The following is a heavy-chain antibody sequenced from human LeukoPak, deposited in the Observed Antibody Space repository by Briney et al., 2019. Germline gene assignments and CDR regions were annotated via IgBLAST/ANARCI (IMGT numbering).Heavy chain of an antibody. CDR2: IYYTGST. J-gene: IGHJ4*02. D-gene: IGHD3-9*01. V-gene: IGHV4-39*01. CDR1: GGSVSSSRYH. Sequence: PSETLSLTCPVSGGSVSSSRYHWGWIRQPRGKGLEWIGSIYYTGSTYYKPSLKSRVTISVDASKNQISLKLSSVTAADTAVYCCARHKSFDYLSPIDSWGQGTLVTVSS. CDR3: ARHKSFDYLSPIDS.